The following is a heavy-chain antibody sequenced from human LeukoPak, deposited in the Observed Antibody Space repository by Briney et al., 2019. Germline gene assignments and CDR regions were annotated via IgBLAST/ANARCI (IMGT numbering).Heavy chain of an antibody. CDR1: GFTFSSYA. CDR2: ISGSGGST. D-gene: IGHD6-13*01. Sequence: TGGSLRLSCAASGFTFSSYAMSWVRQAPGKGLEWVSAISGSGGSTYYADSVKGRFTISRDNSKNTLYLQMNSLRAKDTAVYYCAKDQRRSSWYSKGYYYYYGMDVWGQGTTVTVSS. CDR3: AKDQRRSSWYSKGYYYYYGMDV. V-gene: IGHV3-23*01. J-gene: IGHJ6*02.